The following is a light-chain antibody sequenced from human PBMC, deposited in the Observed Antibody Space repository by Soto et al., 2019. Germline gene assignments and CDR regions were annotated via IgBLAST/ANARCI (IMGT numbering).Light chain of an antibody. CDR3: QQYDSSPQT. J-gene: IGKJ1*01. CDR1: QSVGSD. Sequence: EIVLTQSPGTLSSSPGERATLSCRASQSVGSDLAWYQQRPGQAPRLLIYGASSRATGIPDRFSGGGYGTDFTLTISRLEPEDFAVYYCQQYDSSPQTFGQGTKMEIK. V-gene: IGKV3-20*01. CDR2: GAS.